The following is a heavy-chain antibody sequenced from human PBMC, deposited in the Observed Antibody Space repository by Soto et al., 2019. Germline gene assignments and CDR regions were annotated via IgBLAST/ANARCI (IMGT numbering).Heavy chain of an antibody. J-gene: IGHJ6*03. Sequence: GGSLRLSCAASGFTFSSYGMHWVRQAPGKGLEWVAVISYDGSNKYYADSVKGRFTISRDNSKNTLYLQMNSLRAEDTAVYYCATSGYSYGYGYYYMDVWGKGTKVTVSS. CDR2: ISYDGSNK. CDR1: GFTFSSYG. D-gene: IGHD5-18*01. V-gene: IGHV3-30*03. CDR3: ATSGYSYGYGYYYMDV.